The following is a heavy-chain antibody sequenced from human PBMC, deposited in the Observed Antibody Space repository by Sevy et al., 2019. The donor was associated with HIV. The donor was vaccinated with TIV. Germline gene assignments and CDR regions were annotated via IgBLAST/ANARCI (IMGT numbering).Heavy chain of an antibody. J-gene: IGHJ4*02. Sequence: GGSLRLSCAASGFAFSSYAMTWVRQPPGKGLEWVSLIIGSGGTTYYADSVKGRFTISRDNSKNTLYLQMNSPRAEDTAVYYCVKLGSGYTYFDYWGQGTLVTVSS. CDR2: IIGSGGTT. CDR3: VKLGSGYTYFDY. V-gene: IGHV3-23*01. D-gene: IGHD5-12*01. CDR1: GFAFSSYA.